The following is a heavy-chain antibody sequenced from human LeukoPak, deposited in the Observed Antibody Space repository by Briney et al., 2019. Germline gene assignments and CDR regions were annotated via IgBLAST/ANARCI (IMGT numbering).Heavy chain of an antibody. D-gene: IGHD3-22*01. CDR2: INPSGGST. Sequence: ASVKVSCKASGYTFTSYYVHWVRQAPGQGLERMGIINPSGGSTSYAQKFQGRVTMTRDTSTSTVYMELSSLRSEDTAVYYCATEIARKEINYYDSSGSDLPVDYWGQGTLVTVSS. CDR3: ATEIARKEINYYDSSGSDLPVDY. J-gene: IGHJ4*02. CDR1: GYTFTSYY. V-gene: IGHV1-46*01.